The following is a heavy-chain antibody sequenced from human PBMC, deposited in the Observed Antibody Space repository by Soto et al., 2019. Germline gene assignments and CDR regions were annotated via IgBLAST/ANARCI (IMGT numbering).Heavy chain of an antibody. CDR1: GYTFTNYG. J-gene: IGHJ4*02. V-gene: IGHV1-18*01. Sequence: QVQLVQSGAEVKKPGASVKVSCKASGYTFTNYGISWVRQAPGQGLEWMGWISADNGNTNYAQKLQDRVTKSTDTSTSTAYMELRRLRSDDTAVYYWARDRGSYALDYWGQGTLVTVSS. CDR3: ARDRGSYALDY. CDR2: ISADNGNT. D-gene: IGHD1-26*01.